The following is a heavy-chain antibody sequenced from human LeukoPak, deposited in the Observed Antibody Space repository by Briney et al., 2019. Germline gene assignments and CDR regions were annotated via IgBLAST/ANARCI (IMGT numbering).Heavy chain of an antibody. CDR1: GYTFTSYG. CDR3: ARDRHYYGSGSYPH. V-gene: IGHV1-18*01. J-gene: IGHJ4*02. D-gene: IGHD3-10*01. CDR2: ISAYNGNT. Sequence: ASVKVSCKASGYTFTSYGISWVRQAPGQGLEWMGWISAYNGNTNYAQKIQGRVTMTTDTYTSTAYMELRSLRSDDTAVYYCARDRHYYGSGSYPHWGQGTLVTVSS.